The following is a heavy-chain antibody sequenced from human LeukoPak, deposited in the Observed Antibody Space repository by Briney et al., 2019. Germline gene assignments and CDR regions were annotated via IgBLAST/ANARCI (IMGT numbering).Heavy chain of an antibody. V-gene: IGHV3-66*01. CDR1: EFTVSTNY. J-gene: IGHJ6*02. Sequence: GGSLRLSCAASEFTVSTNYMSWVRQAPGKGLEWVSIIYTTGGKYYADSVKGRFTISRDNAKNSLYLQMNSLRVEDTAVYYCARVGCSGGRCPGYGMDVWGQGTTVTVSS. CDR3: ARVGCSGGRCPGYGMDV. CDR2: IYTTGGK. D-gene: IGHD2-15*01.